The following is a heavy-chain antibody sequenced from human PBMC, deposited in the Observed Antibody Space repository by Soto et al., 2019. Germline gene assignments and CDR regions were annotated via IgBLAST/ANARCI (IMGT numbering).Heavy chain of an antibody. CDR1: GFTFSSYW. CDR2: IKQDGSEK. D-gene: IGHD2-2*02. J-gene: IGHJ6*02. Sequence: EVQLVESGGGLVQPGGSLRLSCAASGFTFSSYWMSWVRQAPGKGLEWVANIKQDGSEKYYVDSVKGRFTISRDNAKNSLYLQMNRLRAEDTAVYYCAREGVRGRYCSSTSCYTPYYYYYYGMDVWGQGTTVTVSS. CDR3: AREGVRGRYCSSTSCYTPYYYYYYGMDV. V-gene: IGHV3-7*01.